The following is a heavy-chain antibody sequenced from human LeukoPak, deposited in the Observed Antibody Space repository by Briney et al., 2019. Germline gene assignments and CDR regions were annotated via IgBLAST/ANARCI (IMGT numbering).Heavy chain of an antibody. CDR1: GFTFSDYY. J-gene: IGHJ4*02. V-gene: IGHV3-11*01. CDR2: ISSSGSTI. Sequence: PGGSLRLSCAASGFTFSDYYMSWIRQAPGKGLEWVSYISSSGSTIYYADSVKGRFTISRDNAKNSLYLQMNSLRAEDTAVYYCATSFYYYDSSGYRYFDYWGQGTLVTVSS. D-gene: IGHD3-22*01. CDR3: ATSFYYYDSSGYRYFDY.